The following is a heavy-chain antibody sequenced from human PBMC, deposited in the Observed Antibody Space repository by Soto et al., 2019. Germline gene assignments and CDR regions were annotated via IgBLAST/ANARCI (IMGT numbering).Heavy chain of an antibody. CDR3: ARGGGNYGDYYYYYGMDV. J-gene: IGHJ6*02. V-gene: IGHV3-33*01. Sequence: GGSLRLSCAASGFTFSSYGMHWVRQAPGKGLEWVAVIWYDGSNKYYADSVKGRFAISRDNSKNTLYLQMNSLRAEDTAVYYCARGGGNYGDYYYYYGMDVWGQGTTVTVSS. D-gene: IGHD4-17*01. CDR2: IWYDGSNK. CDR1: GFTFSSYG.